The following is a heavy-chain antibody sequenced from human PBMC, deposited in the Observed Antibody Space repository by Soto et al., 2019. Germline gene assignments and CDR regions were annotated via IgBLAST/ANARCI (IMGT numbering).Heavy chain of an antibody. CDR1: GGSISNRDTY. Sequence: SETLSLTCNVSGGSISNRDTYWSWIRRPPGKGLEWIGYIYYSGSTYYNPSLKSRVTFSIDTSKNQSFLNLKSVTAADTAVYYCARALGILTGYFRPWGQGTLVTVSS. J-gene: IGHJ5*02. D-gene: IGHD3-9*01. CDR2: IYYSGST. V-gene: IGHV4-30-4*08. CDR3: ARALGILTGYFRP.